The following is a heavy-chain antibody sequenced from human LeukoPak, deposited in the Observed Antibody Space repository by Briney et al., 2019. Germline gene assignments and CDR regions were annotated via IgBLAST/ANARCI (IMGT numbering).Heavy chain of an antibody. V-gene: IGHV4-59*01. CDR3: ARDRPNYFSYYYGMDV. J-gene: IGHJ6*02. Sequence: SETLSLTCSVYGGSFSGYYWSWIRQPPGKGLEWIGYIYYSGSTNYNPSLKSRVTISVDTSKNQFSLKLSSVTAADTAVYYCARDRPNYFSYYYGMDVWGQGTTVTVSS. D-gene: IGHD3-10*01. CDR2: IYYSGST. CDR1: GGSFSGYY.